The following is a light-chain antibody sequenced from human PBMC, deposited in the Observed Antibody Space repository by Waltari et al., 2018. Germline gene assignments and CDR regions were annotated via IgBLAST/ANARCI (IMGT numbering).Light chain of an antibody. CDR1: QGVSSR. J-gene: IGKJ1*01. CDR3: QQYHSLWT. CDR2: EVS. V-gene: IGKV1-5*03. Sequence: DVQMTQSPSTLSASIGDRVIITCRASQGVSSRLAWLQQKPGRAPKFLIDEVSSLQSGVPSRFSGSGSGTEFTLTISSLQPDDSATYYCQQYHSLWTFGQGTKVEIK.